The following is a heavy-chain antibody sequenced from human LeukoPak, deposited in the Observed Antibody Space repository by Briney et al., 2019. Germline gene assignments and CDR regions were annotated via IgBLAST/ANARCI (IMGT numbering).Heavy chain of an antibody. CDR2: ISYDGSNK. D-gene: IGHD5-18*01. CDR3: AKNTARGSDGTDY. J-gene: IGHJ4*02. Sequence: QSGRSLRLSCAASGFTFSSYGMHWVRQAPGKGLEWVAVISYDGSNKYYADSVKGRFTISRDNSKNTLYLQMNSLRAEDTAVYYCAKNTARGSDGTDYWGQGTLVTVSP. CDR1: GFTFSSYG. V-gene: IGHV3-30*18.